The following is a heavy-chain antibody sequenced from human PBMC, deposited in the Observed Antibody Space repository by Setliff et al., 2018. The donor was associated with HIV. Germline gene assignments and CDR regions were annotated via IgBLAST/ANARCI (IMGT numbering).Heavy chain of an antibody. V-gene: IGHV1-2*06. CDR1: GYTFTGYY. D-gene: IGHD4-4*01. J-gene: IGHJ4*02. CDR2: INPSGGST. CDR3: AKRKGNYDYYFDY. Sequence: ASVKVSCKASGYTFTGYYIHWVRQAPGQGLEWMGRINPSGGSTSYAQKFQGRVTMTRDTSVSTAYMELSRLRSDDTAVYYCAKRKGNYDYYFDYWGQGTLVTVSS.